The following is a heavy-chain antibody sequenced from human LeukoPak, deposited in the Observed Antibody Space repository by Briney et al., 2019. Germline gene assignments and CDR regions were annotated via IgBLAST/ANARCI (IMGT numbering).Heavy chain of an antibody. CDR3: AKSGSGYYI. CDR2: ISGSGDST. J-gene: IGHJ4*02. V-gene: IGHV3-23*01. CDR1: GFTFSNYA. D-gene: IGHD3-3*01. Sequence: GGSLRLSCAASGFTFSNYAMSWVRQAPGKGLEWVSAISGSGDSTYCADSVKGRFTISRDNSKNTLYLQMNSLRAEDTAIYYCAKSGSGYYIWGQGTLVTVSS.